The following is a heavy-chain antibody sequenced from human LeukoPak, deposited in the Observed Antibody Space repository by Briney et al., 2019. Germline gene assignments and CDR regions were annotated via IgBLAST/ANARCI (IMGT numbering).Heavy chain of an antibody. V-gene: IGHV1-8*01. CDR1: GYTFTSYE. Sequence: ASVKVSCKASGYTFTSYEINWVRQATGQGLEWMGWMNPNSGNTGYAQKFQGRVTMTRNTSISTAYMELSSLRSEDTAVYYCARSRSYSTLLYYYSYMYASGKGTTVTVSS. J-gene: IGHJ6*03. CDR2: MNPNSGNT. CDR3: ARSRSYSTLLYYYSYMYA. D-gene: IGHD6-13*01.